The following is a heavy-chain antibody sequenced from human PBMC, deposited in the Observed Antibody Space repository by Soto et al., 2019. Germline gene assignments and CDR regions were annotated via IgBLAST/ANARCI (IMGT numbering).Heavy chain of an antibody. D-gene: IGHD6-19*01. CDR1: GGSISSTKW. J-gene: IGHJ4*02. CDR3: ASKEASGWYKTDY. Sequence: PSETLSLTCAVSGGSISSTKWWSWVRQPPGKGLEWIGEIHHSGSTNYNPSLNSRVTISVDKSRNQFSLKLTSVTAADTAVYYCASKEASGWYKTDYWGQGTLVT. V-gene: IGHV4-4*02. CDR2: IHHSGST.